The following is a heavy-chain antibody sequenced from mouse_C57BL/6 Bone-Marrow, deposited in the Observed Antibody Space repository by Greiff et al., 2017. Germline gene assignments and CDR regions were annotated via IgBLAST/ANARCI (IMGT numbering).Heavy chain of an antibody. J-gene: IGHJ3*01. CDR2: INPNNGGT. V-gene: IGHV1-26*01. Sequence: EVQLQESGPELVKPGASVKISCKASGYTFTDYYMNWVKQSHGKSLEWLGDINPNNGGTSYNQKFKGKATLTVDKSSSTAYMERRSLTSEDSAVYYCARGEKAYGGQGTLVTVTA. CDR1: GYTFTDYY. CDR3: ARGEKAY.